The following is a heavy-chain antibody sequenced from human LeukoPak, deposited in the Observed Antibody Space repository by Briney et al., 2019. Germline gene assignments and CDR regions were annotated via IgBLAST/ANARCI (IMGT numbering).Heavy chain of an antibody. Sequence: GESLRLSCVASGFTFSSYAMSWVRQAPGKGLEWVASISDSSGTTYYLDSVRGRFTISRDNSKNTLYLQMNSLRAEDTAVYYCARAGLMVRGVTDYWGQGTLVTVSS. V-gene: IGHV3-23*01. CDR1: GFTFSSYA. J-gene: IGHJ4*02. CDR3: ARAGLMVRGVTDY. D-gene: IGHD3-10*01. CDR2: ISDSSGTT.